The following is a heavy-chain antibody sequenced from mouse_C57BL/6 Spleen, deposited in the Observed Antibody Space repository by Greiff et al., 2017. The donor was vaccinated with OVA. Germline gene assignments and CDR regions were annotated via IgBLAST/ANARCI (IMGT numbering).Heavy chain of an antibody. D-gene: IGHD1-1*01. Sequence: QVQLQQSGAELARPGASVKLSCKASGYTFTSYGISWVKQRTGQGLEWIGEIYPRSGTTYYNEKFKGKATLTADKSSNTAYMELRSLTSEYSAVYFCAREGDRNGSEDYWGQGTTLTVSS. CDR1: GYTFTSYG. CDR3: AREGDRNGSEDY. CDR2: IYPRSGTT. J-gene: IGHJ2*01. V-gene: IGHV1-81*01.